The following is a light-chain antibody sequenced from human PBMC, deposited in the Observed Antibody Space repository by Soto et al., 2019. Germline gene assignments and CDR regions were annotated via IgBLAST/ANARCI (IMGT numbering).Light chain of an antibody. J-gene: IGKJ5*01. CDR1: QSVASSH. Sequence: EIVLTQSPGTLSLSPGERATVSCRASQSVASSHLAWYRQKPGQTPRLLIYDASSRATGIPDRISGSGSGTDFTLTISRLEPEDFAVYFCQRYGSSPLITFGQGTRLAI. CDR3: QRYGSSPLIT. CDR2: DAS. V-gene: IGKV3-20*01.